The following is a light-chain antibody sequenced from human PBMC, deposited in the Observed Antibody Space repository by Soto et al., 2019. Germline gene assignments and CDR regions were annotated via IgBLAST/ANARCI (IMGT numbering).Light chain of an antibody. J-gene: IGLJ1*01. CDR2: DVD. V-gene: IGLV2-14*03. CDR3: SSYTSSSTRV. Sequence: QSALTQPASVSGSPGQSITISCTGTSSDVGGYNYVSWYQQYPGKAPKVVIYDVDNRPSGVSHRSSGSKSGNTASLTISGLQAEDEADYYCSSYTSSSTRVFGTGTKVTVL. CDR1: SSDVGGYNY.